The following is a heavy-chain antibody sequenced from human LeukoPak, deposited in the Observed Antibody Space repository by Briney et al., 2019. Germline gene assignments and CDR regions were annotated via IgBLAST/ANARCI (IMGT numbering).Heavy chain of an antibody. Sequence: GGSLRLSCAASGFTVSSNYMSWVRQAPGKGLEWVSVIYSGGSTYYADSVKGRFTISRDNSKNTLYLQMNSLRAEDTAVCYCARTQAYYDSSGYPFYWGQGTLVTVSS. D-gene: IGHD3-22*01. CDR1: GFTVSSNY. CDR2: IYSGGST. V-gene: IGHV3-66*01. J-gene: IGHJ4*02. CDR3: ARTQAYYDSSGYPFY.